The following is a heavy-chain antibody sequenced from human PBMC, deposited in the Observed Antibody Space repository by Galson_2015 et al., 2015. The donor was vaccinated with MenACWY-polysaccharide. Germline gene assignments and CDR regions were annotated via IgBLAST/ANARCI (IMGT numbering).Heavy chain of an antibody. CDR3: ARHVIGGGYFDY. CDR1: GYKFSSYD. CDR2: ITGGNGDT. V-gene: IGHV1-3*01. D-gene: IGHD2/OR15-2a*01. Sequence: SVKVSCKASGYKFSSYDINWVRQAPGQRIEWMGWITGGNGDTKYSENLQGRVSITKDTSANTVYMELSSLTYEDTAVVYCARHVIGGGYFDYWGQGTLVTVSS. J-gene: IGHJ4*02.